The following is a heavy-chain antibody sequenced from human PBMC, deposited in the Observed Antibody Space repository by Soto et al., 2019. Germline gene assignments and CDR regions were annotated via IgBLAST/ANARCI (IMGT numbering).Heavy chain of an antibody. CDR3: AGGASCTNGVCSYYYYYGMDV. D-gene: IGHD2-8*01. CDR1: GFTFSDYY. Sequence: GGSLRLSCAASGFTFSDYYMSWIRQAPGKGLEWVSYISSSGSTIYYADSVKGRFTISRDNAKNSLYLQMNSLRAEDTAVYYCAGGASCTNGVCSYYYYYGMDVWGQGTTVTVSS. J-gene: IGHJ6*02. V-gene: IGHV3-11*01. CDR2: ISSSGSTI.